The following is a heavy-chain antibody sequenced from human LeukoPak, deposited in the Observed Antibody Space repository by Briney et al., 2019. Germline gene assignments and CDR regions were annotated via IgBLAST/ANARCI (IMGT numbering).Heavy chain of an antibody. CDR2: IRYDGSNK. D-gene: IGHD2-2*02. Sequence: GSLRLSCAASGFTFSRYSMHWVRQAPGKGLEWVAFIRYDGSNKYYADSVKGRFTISRDNSKNTLYLQMYSLRAEDTAVYYCAKDGYCSSTSCYIDYWGQGTLVTVSS. V-gene: IGHV3-30*02. J-gene: IGHJ4*02. CDR1: GFTFSRYS. CDR3: AKDGYCSSTSCYIDY.